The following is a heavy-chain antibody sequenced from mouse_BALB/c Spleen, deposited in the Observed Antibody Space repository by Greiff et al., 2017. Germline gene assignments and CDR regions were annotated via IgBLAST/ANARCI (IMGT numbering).Heavy chain of an antibody. D-gene: IGHD2-1*01. Sequence: VQLKESGGGLVQPGGSLKLSCAASGFTFSSYGMSWVRQTPDKRLELVATINSNGGSTYYPDSVKGRFTISRDNAKNTLYLQMSSLKSEDTAMYYCARERRDGNYGYWGQGTTLTVSS. CDR3: ARERRDGNYGY. CDR1: GFTFSSYG. V-gene: IGHV5-6-3*01. J-gene: IGHJ2*01. CDR2: INSNGGST.